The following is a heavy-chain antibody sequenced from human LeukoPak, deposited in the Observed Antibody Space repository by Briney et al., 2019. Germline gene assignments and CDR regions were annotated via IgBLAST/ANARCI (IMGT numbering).Heavy chain of an antibody. CDR3: ARQEIGLRSFDP. V-gene: IGHV4-39*01. CDR1: GGSISSSLYH. J-gene: IGHJ5*02. Sequence: SDTLSLTCTVSGGSISSSLYHWGWIRQSPGKNLEWLGSIYYTGTTHYNPSLKSRVTISVDTSKNQFSLNLSSVTAADTAVYYCARQEIGLRSFDPWGQGTLVTVSS. CDR2: IYYTGTT. D-gene: IGHD3/OR15-3a*01.